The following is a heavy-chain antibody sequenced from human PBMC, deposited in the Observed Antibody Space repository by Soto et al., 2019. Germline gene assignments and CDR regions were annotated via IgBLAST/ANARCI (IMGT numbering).Heavy chain of an antibody. D-gene: IGHD3-22*01. CDR2: ISGSGGST. V-gene: IGHV3-23*01. J-gene: IGHJ4*02. CDR3: AKGQIVGIEYPSPLDY. CDR1: GFTFSSYA. Sequence: GGSLRLSCAASGFTFSSYAMSWVRQAPGKGLEWVSAISGSGGSTYYADSVKGRFTISRDNSKNTLYLQMNSLRAEDTAVYYCAKGQIVGIEYPSPLDYWGQGTLVTVSS.